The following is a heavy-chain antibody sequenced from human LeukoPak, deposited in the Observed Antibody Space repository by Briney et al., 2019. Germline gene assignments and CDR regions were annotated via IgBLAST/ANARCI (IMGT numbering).Heavy chain of an antibody. D-gene: IGHD6-13*01. V-gene: IGHV4-59*01. CDR3: ALDSSGWSDDSFDI. CDR1: GASISFYY. Sequence: PSETLSLTCTVSGASISFYYWSWIRQPPGKGLEWIGYIYYSGSTNYNPSLKSRVTMSIDTSKNHFSLNLNSVTAADTAIYYCALDSSGWSDDSFDICGQGTMVTVSS. J-gene: IGHJ3*02. CDR2: IYYSGST.